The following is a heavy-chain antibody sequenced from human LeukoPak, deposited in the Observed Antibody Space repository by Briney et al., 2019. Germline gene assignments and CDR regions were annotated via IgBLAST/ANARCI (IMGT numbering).Heavy chain of an antibody. D-gene: IGHD1-26*01. Sequence: PGESLKISCKGSGFSFTSYWIGLVRQMPGKGLEWVGIIYPGYSDTRYSPSFQGQVTISADKSISTAYLQWSSLKASDTAMYYCVRRGAGPSEDAFDIWGQGTMVTVSS. J-gene: IGHJ3*02. CDR3: VRRGAGPSEDAFDI. CDR2: IYPGYSDT. CDR1: GFSFTSYW. V-gene: IGHV5-51*01.